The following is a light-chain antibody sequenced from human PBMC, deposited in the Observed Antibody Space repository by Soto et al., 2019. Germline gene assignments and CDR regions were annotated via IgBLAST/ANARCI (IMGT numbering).Light chain of an antibody. CDR3: QQYDDWPLT. CDR2: DAS. Sequence: EIVMTQSPATLSVSPGERVTLSCRASQSFGSNLAWYQQKPGQAPRVLIYDASTRATVIPPRFSGSGSGTEFTLTISSLQSEDFAIYYCQQYDDWPLTFGGGTKVDIK. CDR1: QSFGSN. V-gene: IGKV3D-15*01. J-gene: IGKJ4*01.